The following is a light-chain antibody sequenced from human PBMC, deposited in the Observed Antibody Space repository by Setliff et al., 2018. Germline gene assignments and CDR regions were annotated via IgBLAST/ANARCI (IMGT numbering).Light chain of an antibody. CDR3: MISFSAARV. CDR1: TGAVTSNHY. J-gene: IGLJ3*02. V-gene: IGLV7-46*01. CDR2: DTS. Sequence: VVTQEPSLTVSPGGTVTLTCGSSTGAVTSNHYPYWFQQKPGQAPRTLIYDTSNKHSWTPARFSGSLLGGKAALTLSGAQPEDEADYYCMISFSAARVLGGGTKVTVL.